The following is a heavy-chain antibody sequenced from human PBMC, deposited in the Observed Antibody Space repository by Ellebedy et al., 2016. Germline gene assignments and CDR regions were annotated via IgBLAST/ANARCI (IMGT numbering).Heavy chain of an antibody. CDR1: GYTFTGYY. V-gene: IGHV1-2*04. CDR2: INPDSGGT. CDR3: ARDCSGGSCYEPQGLVYGMDV. J-gene: IGHJ6*02. Sequence: ASVKVSCKASGYTFTGYYMHWVRQAPGQGLEWMGWINPDSGGTNYAQKFQGWVTMTRDTSISTAYMELSRPRSDDTAVYYCARDCSGGSCYEPQGLVYGMDVWGQGTTVTVSS. D-gene: IGHD2-15*01.